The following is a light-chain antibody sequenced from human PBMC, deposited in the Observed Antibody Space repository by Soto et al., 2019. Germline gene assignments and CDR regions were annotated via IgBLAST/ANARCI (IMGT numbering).Light chain of an antibody. CDR2: EGS. V-gene: IGLV2-23*01. CDR3: CSYAGSSTSYV. Sequence: QSVVTQPSSVSGSPWQSITISCTGNSSDVGSYNLVSWYQQHPGKAPKLMIYEGSKRPSGVSNRYSGSKSGNTASLTISGLQAEDEADYYCCSYAGSSTSYVFGTGTKVTVL. CDR1: SSDVGSYNL. J-gene: IGLJ1*01.